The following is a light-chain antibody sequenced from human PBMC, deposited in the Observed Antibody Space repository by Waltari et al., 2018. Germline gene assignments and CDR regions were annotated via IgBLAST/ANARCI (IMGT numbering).Light chain of an antibody. V-gene: IGLV2-23*02. CDR3: CSYAGSTTHVI. CDR2: EVT. CDR1: SSDVGSYNL. J-gene: IGLJ2*01. Sequence: QSALTQPASVSGSPGQSITISCTGTSSDVGSYNLVSWYQQHPGKAPKLMIYEVTKRPSGFPNRFSGSKSGNTASLTISGLQAEDEADYCCCSYAGSTTHVIFGGGTKLTVL.